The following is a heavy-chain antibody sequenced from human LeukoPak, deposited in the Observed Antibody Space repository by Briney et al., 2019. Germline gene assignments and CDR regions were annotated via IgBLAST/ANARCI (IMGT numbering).Heavy chain of an antibody. CDR2: IYPGDSDT. J-gene: IGHJ3*02. CDR1: GFRFTSYW. CDR3: ARAYYYDSSGYYYVGGFAFDI. Sequence: GESLKISCQGSGFRFTSYWIGWVRQMPGKGLEWMGIIYPGDSDTRYSPSFQGQVTISADKSISTAYLRWSSLKASDTAMYYCARAYYYDSSGYYYVGGFAFDIWGQGTMVTVSS. D-gene: IGHD3-22*01. V-gene: IGHV5-51*01.